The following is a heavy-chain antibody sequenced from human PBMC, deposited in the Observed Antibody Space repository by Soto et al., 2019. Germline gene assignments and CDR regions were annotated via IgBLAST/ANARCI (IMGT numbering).Heavy chain of an antibody. CDR1: GGTFSSYA. CDR3: ARGRMVRGVIIPYFDY. CDR2: IIPIFGTA. D-gene: IGHD3-10*01. J-gene: IGHJ4*02. Sequence: SVKVSCQASGGTFSSYAISWVRQAPGQGLEWMGGIIPIFGTANYAQKFQGRVTITADESTSTAYMELSSLRSEDTAVYYCARGRMVRGVIIPYFDYWGQGTLVTVSS. V-gene: IGHV1-69*13.